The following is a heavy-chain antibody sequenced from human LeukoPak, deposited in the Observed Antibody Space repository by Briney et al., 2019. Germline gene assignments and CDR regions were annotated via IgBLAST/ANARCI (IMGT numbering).Heavy chain of an antibody. Sequence: ASVKVSCKASRGTFSSYAISWVRPAPGQGLEWMGGIIPIFGTANYAQKFQGRVTITTDESTSTAYMELSSLRSEDTAVYYCARGPLIPGIAAAGYDYWGQGTLVTVSS. V-gene: IGHV1-69*05. CDR3: ARGPLIPGIAAAGYDY. D-gene: IGHD6-13*01. CDR2: IIPIFGTA. CDR1: RGTFSSYA. J-gene: IGHJ4*02.